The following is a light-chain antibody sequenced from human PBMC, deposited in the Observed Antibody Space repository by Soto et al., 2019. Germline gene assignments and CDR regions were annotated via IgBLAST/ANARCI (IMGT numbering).Light chain of an antibody. CDR3: AAWDDSLNCPV. V-gene: IGLV1-44*01. CDR1: SSNIGSNT. J-gene: IGLJ2*01. Sequence: QAVVTQPPSASGTPGQSVTISCSGSSSNIGSNTVNWYQQLPGTAPKLLIYSNNQRPSGVPDRFSGSKSGTSASLAISGLQSDDEADYYCAAWDDSLNCPVFGGGTKVTVL. CDR2: SNN.